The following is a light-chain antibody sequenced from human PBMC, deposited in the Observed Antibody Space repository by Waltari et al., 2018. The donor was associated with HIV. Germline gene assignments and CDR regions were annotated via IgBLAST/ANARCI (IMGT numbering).Light chain of an antibody. V-gene: IGLV6-57*01. J-gene: IGLJ3*02. CDR3: QSYDSNNRGV. CDR1: SGNIATNY. CDR2: QDN. Sequence: NFMLTQPHSVSESPGKTVTISCTRSSGNIATNYLQWYQQRPGSSPTTLIYQDNQRPSGVPDRFSGSIDSSSNSASLTISGLETEDEADYYCQSYDSNNRGVFGGGTKMTVL.